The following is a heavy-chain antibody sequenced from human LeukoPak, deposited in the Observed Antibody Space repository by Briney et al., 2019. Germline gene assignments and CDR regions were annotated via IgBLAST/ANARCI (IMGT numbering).Heavy chain of an antibody. D-gene: IGHD2-2*01. V-gene: IGHV3-21*01. J-gene: IGHJ6*02. Sequence: GGSLRLSCAASGLAFSSYSMNWVRQAPGKGLEWVSSISSSSSYIYYADSVKGRFTISRDNAKNSLYLQMNSLRAEDTAVYYCARAYCSSTSCRDYYYGMDVWGQGTTVTVSS. CDR1: GLAFSSYS. CDR2: ISSSSSYI. CDR3: ARAYCSSTSCRDYYYGMDV.